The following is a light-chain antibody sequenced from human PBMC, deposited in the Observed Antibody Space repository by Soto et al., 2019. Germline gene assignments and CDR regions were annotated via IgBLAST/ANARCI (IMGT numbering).Light chain of an antibody. CDR2: KAS. Sequence: DIQMTQSPSTLSASVGDRVNITCRASQSISSWLAWYKQKPGKAPKLLIYKASSLESGVPSRFSGSGSGTEFTLTISRMKPDDFATYYCQQYKSYWTFGQGTKVDIK. V-gene: IGKV1-5*03. CDR1: QSISSW. J-gene: IGKJ1*01. CDR3: QQYKSYWT.